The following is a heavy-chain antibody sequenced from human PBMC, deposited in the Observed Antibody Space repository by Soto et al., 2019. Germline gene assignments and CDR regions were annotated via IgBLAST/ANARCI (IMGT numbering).Heavy chain of an antibody. CDR3: ARLNYYDSSGPLNYGMDV. V-gene: IGHV5-51*01. CDR2: IYPGDSDI. D-gene: IGHD3-22*01. Sequence: GESLKISCKGSGYSFTSYWIGWVRQMPGKGLEWMGIIYPGDSDIRYSPSFQGQVTISADKSISTAYLQWSSLKASGTAMYYCARLNYYDSSGPLNYGMDVWGQGTTVTVSS. J-gene: IGHJ6*02. CDR1: GYSFTSYW.